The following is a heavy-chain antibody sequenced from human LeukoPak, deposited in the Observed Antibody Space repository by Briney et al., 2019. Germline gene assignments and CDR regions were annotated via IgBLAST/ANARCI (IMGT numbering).Heavy chain of an antibody. CDR1: GGSISSYY. V-gene: IGHV4-59*01. D-gene: IGHD2-21*02. CDR2: IYYSGST. Sequence: TSSETLSLTCTVSGGSISSYYWSWIRQPPGKGLEWIGYIYYSGSTNYNPSLKSRVTISVDTSKNQFSLKLSSVTAADTAVYYCARGGGGDLNLWGQGTLVTVSS. CDR3: ARGGGGDLNL. J-gene: IGHJ5*02.